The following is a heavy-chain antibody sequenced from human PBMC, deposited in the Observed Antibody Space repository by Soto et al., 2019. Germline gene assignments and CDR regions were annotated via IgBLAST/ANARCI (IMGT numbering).Heavy chain of an antibody. CDR1: GGSISSSSYY. CDR2: THYSGDT. D-gene: IGHD4-17*01. V-gene: IGHV4-39*01. Sequence: QLQLQESGPGLVKPSETLSLTCTVSGGSISSSSYYWGWIRQPPGKGLEWTGSTHYSGDTYYHPSLNRPVIISVDTPKNQISLKLTSLTAADAAVYYFATFRGITTAPTARYFDYWGQGILVTVSS. CDR3: ATFRGITTAPTARYFDY. J-gene: IGHJ4*02.